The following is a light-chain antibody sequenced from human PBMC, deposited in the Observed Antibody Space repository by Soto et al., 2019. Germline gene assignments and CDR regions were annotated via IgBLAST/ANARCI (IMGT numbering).Light chain of an antibody. CDR1: QSVSSN. Sequence: SCRASQSVSSNLAWHQQRPGQAPRLLIYGASTRATGVPDRFSGSGSGTDFTLTITRLEPEDSAVYFCQQYTGPPTTFGQGTRLEIK. J-gene: IGKJ5*01. CDR3: QQYTGPPTT. CDR2: GAS. V-gene: IGKV3-20*01.